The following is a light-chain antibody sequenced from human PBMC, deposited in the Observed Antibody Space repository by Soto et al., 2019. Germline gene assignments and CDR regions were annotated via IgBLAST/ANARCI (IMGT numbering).Light chain of an antibody. CDR1: QGINNY. Sequence: DIQMTQSPSAVSASVGDRVTITCRASQGINNYLAWFQQKPGKAPKRLIYAASTLQTGVPSRFSGSVSGTEFTLTISSLQPEDFATYYCLQHNTSPLTFGGGTKVDIK. J-gene: IGKJ4*01. CDR3: LQHNTSPLT. CDR2: AAS. V-gene: IGKV1-17*03.